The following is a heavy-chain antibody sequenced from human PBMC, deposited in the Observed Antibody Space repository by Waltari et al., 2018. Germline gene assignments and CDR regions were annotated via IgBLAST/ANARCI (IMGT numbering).Heavy chain of an antibody. Sequence: QVQLQESGPGLVKPSGTLSLTCAVSGGSISSSNWWSWVRQPPGKGLEWIGEIYHSGSPNNTPSLKCRVSISVDESKTQFSLKLSSVTAADTAVYYCARDHNPPTPVVRFLEWPQGPLRWFDPWGQGTLVTVSS. V-gene: IGHV4-4*02. J-gene: IGHJ5*02. CDR2: IYHSGSP. CDR1: GGSISSSNW. D-gene: IGHD3-3*01. CDR3: ARDHNPPTPVVRFLEWPQGPLRWFDP.